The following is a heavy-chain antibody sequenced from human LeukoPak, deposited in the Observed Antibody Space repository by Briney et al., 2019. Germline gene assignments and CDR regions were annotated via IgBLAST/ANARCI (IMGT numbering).Heavy chain of an antibody. V-gene: IGHV3-21*01. D-gene: IGHD1-26*01. CDR2: ISRSSSYM. Sequence: GGSLRLSCAASGFTFSAYSMNWVRQAPGKGLEWVSCISRSSSYMYYGDSVRGRFTISRDNAKNSLYLEMNSLRAEDTAVYYCARESVGLRRDFDFWGQGTLVTVSS. J-gene: IGHJ4*02. CDR1: GFTFSAYS. CDR3: ARESVGLRRDFDF.